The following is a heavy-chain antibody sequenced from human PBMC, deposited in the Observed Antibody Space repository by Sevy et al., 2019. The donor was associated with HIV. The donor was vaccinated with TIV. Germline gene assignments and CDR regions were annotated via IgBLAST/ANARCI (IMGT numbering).Heavy chain of an antibody. D-gene: IGHD3-22*01. Sequence: GGSLRLSCAASGLTFSSYAMHWVRQAPGKGLEWVAVISYDGSNKYYADSVKGRFTISRDNSKNTLYLQMNSLRAEDTAVYYCARDPSDYYDSSGHDYWGQGTLVTVSS. V-gene: IGHV3-30-3*01. CDR3: ARDPSDYYDSSGHDY. J-gene: IGHJ4*02. CDR1: GLTFSSYA. CDR2: ISYDGSNK.